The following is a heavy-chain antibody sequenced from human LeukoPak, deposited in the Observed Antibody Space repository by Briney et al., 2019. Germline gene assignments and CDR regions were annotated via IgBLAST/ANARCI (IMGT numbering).Heavy chain of an antibody. CDR2: AYYSGTI. J-gene: IGHJ1*01. V-gene: IGHV4-59*08. CDR1: GGAIDNYY. CDR3: ARHGTAAGPFQL. Sequence: SETLSLTCTVSGGAIDNYYWSWIRRPPGKGLEWIAYAYYSGTINYNPSLESRVTISVDTSKNQFSLRLTSVAAADTAVYYCARHGTAAGPFQLWGQGTLVTVSS. D-gene: IGHD2-21*02.